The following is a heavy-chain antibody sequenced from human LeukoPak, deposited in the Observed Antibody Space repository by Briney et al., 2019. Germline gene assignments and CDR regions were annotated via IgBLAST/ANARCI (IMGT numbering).Heavy chain of an antibody. V-gene: IGHV3-74*01. CDR2: IGTGGSTT. J-gene: IGHJ3*02. CDR3: ARDKYGGNSNAFDI. CDR1: GFTFSNYW. D-gene: IGHD4-23*01. Sequence: GSLRLSCAASGFTFSNYWMHWVRQFPGKGLVWVSRIGTGGSTTTYADYVKGRFTISRDNAKNTLYLQMNSLRAEDTAVYYCARDKYGGNSNAFDIWGQGTLVTVSS.